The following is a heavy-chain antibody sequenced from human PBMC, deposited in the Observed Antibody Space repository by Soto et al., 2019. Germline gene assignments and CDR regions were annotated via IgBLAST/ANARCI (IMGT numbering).Heavy chain of an antibody. CDR3: ARSPSDLSSGYLAY. J-gene: IGHJ4*02. V-gene: IGHV3-21*01. CDR1: GFTFSSYS. D-gene: IGHD3-22*01. Sequence: PRLSCAASGFTFSSYSMNWVRQAPGKGLEWVSSISSSSSYIYYADSVKGRFTISRDNAKNSLYLQMNSLRAEDTAVYYCARSPSDLSSGYLAYWGQGTLVTVSS. CDR2: ISSSSSYI.